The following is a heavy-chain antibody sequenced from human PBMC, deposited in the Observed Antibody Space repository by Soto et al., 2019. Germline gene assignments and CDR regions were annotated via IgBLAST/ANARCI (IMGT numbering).Heavy chain of an antibody. CDR2: IYYSGGT. D-gene: IGHD4-17*01. CDR1: GGSISSYY. Sequence: SETLSLTCTVSGGSISSYYWSWIRQPPGKGLEWIGYIYYSGGTYYNPSLKSRVTISVDTSKNQFSLKLSSVTAADTAVYYCARDGMTTENDYWGQGTLVTVSS. J-gene: IGHJ4*02. CDR3: ARDGMTTENDY. V-gene: IGHV4-59*12.